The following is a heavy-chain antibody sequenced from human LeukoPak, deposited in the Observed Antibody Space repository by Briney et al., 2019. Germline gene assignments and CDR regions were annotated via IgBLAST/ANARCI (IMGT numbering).Heavy chain of an antibody. V-gene: IGHV4-39*01. CDR3: ARLTRFRDGYNPPLGY. D-gene: IGHD5-24*01. CDR2: IYYSGST. CDR1: GGSISSSSYS. Sequence: SETLSLTCTVSGGSISSSSYSWGWIRPPPGRGLEWIGSIYYSGSTYYNPSLKSRVTISVDTSMNQFSLKLSSVTAADTAVYYCARLTRFRDGYNPPLGYWGQGTLVTVSS. J-gene: IGHJ4*02.